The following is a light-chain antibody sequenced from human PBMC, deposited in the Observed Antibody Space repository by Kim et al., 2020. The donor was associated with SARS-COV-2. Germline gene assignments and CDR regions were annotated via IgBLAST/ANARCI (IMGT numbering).Light chain of an antibody. Sequence: PGESASLSCGASHNIIATDLAWYQQRPGLAPRLLIYDTVTRAPGIPDRFKGSGSKTDFILTISRLEPEDSAVYYCQYYGTSPPYSFGQGTKL. V-gene: IGKV3D-20*01. CDR1: HNIIATD. CDR3: QYYGTSPPYS. CDR2: DTV. J-gene: IGKJ2*03.